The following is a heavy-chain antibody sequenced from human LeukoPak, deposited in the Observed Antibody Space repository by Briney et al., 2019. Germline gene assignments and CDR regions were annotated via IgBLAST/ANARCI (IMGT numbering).Heavy chain of an antibody. D-gene: IGHD3-22*01. CDR2: ISGDAADI. CDR3: ARVVRYDSSGQNAFDI. J-gene: IGHJ3*02. Sequence: GGSLRLSCAASGFTFRNYGMSWVRQAPGKGLEWVSAISGDAADIFYADSAKGRFTISRDNSKNTLYLQLNSLRAEDTALYYCARVVRYDSSGQNAFDIWGQGTMVTVSS. V-gene: IGHV3-23*01. CDR1: GFTFRNYG.